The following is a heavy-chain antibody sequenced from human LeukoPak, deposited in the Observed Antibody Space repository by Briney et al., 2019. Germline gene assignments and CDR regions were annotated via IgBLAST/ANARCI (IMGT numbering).Heavy chain of an antibody. D-gene: IGHD3-3*02. Sequence: PGGSLRLSCVASGFTFSTFDMSWVRQPPGKGLEWVATISGSGTTTNYADSVKGRFTVSRDIFRNTLYLQVSSLRAEDTAIYYCAKDQSFSDWGQGTLVTVSS. V-gene: IGHV3-23*01. CDR1: GFTFSTFD. CDR3: AKDQSFSD. J-gene: IGHJ4*02. CDR2: ISGSGTTT.